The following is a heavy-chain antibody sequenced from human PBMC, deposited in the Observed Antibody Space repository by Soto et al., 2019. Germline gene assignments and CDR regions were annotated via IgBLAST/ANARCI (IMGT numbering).Heavy chain of an antibody. V-gene: IGHV3-48*01. J-gene: IGHJ4*02. Sequence: GGSLRLSCAASGFTFSSYSMNWVRQAPGKGLEWVSYISSSSSTIYYADSVKGRFTISRDNAKNSLYLQMNSLRAEDTAVYYCARDLRVLSGIVVVPAANPGGYRDNDYWGQGTLVTVSS. CDR3: ARDLRVLSGIVVVPAANPGGYRDNDY. CDR2: ISSSSSTI. D-gene: IGHD2-2*01. CDR1: GFTFSSYS.